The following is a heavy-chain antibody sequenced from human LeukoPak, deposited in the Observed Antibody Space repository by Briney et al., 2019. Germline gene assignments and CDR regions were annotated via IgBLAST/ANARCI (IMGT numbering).Heavy chain of an antibody. Sequence: GGSLRLSCAASGFTFSSYAMHWVRQAPGKGLEWVAVISYDGSNKYYADSVKGRFTISRDNAKNTVYLQMNSLRAEDTAVYYCTTGGRKRCSRISCYPGDYWGQGTLVTVSS. CDR3: TTGGRKRCSRISCYPGDY. CDR2: ISYDGSNK. D-gene: IGHD2-2*01. V-gene: IGHV3-30-3*01. J-gene: IGHJ4*02. CDR1: GFTFSSYA.